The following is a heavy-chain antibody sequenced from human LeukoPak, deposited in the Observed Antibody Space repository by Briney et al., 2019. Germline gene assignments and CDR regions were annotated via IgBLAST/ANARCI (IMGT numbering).Heavy chain of an antibody. CDR1: GFSVNINH. Sequence: GGSLRLSCAASGFSVNINHMIWVRQAPGKGPEWVSVIYSSGNTYYADSVKGRFTISRDNAKNSLYLQMNSLRAEDTAVYYCASSADVAALDYWGQGTLVTVSS. CDR3: ASSADVAALDY. CDR2: IYSSGNT. D-gene: IGHD6-19*01. J-gene: IGHJ4*02. V-gene: IGHV3-53*01.